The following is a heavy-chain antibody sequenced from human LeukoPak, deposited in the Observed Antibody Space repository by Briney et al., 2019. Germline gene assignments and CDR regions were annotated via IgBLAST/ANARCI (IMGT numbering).Heavy chain of an antibody. CDR2: ISSDGGYI. J-gene: IGHJ4*02. CDR1: GFTFSTYS. V-gene: IGHV3-21*01. Sequence: GGSLRLSCAGSGFTFSTYSIHWVRQAPGKGLEWVSSISSDGGYIYYADSVKGRFTISRDNAKNSVYLQMKSLRAEDTAVYYRARGNAPLPFDYWGQGTLVTVSS. CDR3: ARGNAPLPFDY. D-gene: IGHD2-2*01.